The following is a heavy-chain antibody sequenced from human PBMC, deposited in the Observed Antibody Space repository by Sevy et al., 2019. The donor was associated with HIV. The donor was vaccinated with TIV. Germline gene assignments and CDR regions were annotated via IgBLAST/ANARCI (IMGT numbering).Heavy chain of an antibody. CDR1: GYNFASDG. D-gene: IGHD3-10*01. CDR2: IGVYNGNA. J-gene: IGHJ4*02. V-gene: IGHV1-18*04. CDR3: ARVPTYTYGSATYFDY. Sequence: ASVKVSCKASGYNFASDGFSWVRQAPGQGLEWMGWIGVYNGNAKYAQVFQDRFTMTTDTSTSTAYMELRSLRSDDTAVYYCARVPTYTYGSATYFDYWGQGTLVTVSS.